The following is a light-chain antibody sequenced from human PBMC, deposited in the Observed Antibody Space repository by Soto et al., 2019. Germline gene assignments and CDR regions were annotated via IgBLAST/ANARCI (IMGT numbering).Light chain of an antibody. CDR2: EAS. J-gene: IGKJ5*01. V-gene: IGKV1-13*02. CDR3: QQFNSYHIT. CDR1: QGISSA. Sequence: AIQLTQSPSSLSASVGDRVTITCRASQGISSALAWYQQKPGKAPKLLIYEASSLESGVPSRFSGSGSATEFTLTISSLQPEDFATYYCQQFNSYHITFGQGTRLEIK.